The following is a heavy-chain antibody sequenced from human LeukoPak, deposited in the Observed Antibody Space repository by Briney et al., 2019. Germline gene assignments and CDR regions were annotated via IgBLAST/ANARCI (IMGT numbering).Heavy chain of an antibody. J-gene: IGHJ6*02. D-gene: IGHD6-6*01. Sequence: SETLSLTCTVSGGSISSGDYYWSWIRQPPGKGLEWIGYIYYSGSTYYNPSLKSRVTISVDTPKNQFSLKLSSVTAADTAVYYCASIAADYYYYYGMDVWGQGTTVTVSS. CDR3: ASIAADYYYYYGMDV. V-gene: IGHV4-30-4*01. CDR1: GGSISSGDYY. CDR2: IYYSGST.